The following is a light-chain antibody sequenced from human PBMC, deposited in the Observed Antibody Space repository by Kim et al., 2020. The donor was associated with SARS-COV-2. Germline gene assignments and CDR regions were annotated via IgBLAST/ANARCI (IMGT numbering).Light chain of an antibody. CDR3: SSYARGSIVI. CDR1: SISVGDYKY. V-gene: IGLV2-14*03. Sequence: GQSITISCTGTSISVGDYKYVSWYQQHPDKRPKLIIFDVSDRPSGISDRFSGSKSDNTASLTISGPQAEDEADYYCSSYARGSIVIFGGGTQLTVL. J-gene: IGLJ2*01. CDR2: DVS.